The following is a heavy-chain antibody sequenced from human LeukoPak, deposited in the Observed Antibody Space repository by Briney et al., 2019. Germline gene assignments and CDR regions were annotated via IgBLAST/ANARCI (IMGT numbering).Heavy chain of an antibody. CDR2: IYYSGSP. J-gene: IGHJ5*02. D-gene: IGHD3-10*01. CDR1: GGSINSGGHS. Sequence: PSQTLSLTCAVSGGSINSGGHSWSWIRQPPGKGLEWIAYIYYSGSPYYNPSLKSRVTISVDRSKNQFSLRLSSVTAADTAMYYCARVDGSGTYDVWFDPWGQGTLVTVSS. V-gene: IGHV4-30-2*01. CDR3: ARVDGSGTYDVWFDP.